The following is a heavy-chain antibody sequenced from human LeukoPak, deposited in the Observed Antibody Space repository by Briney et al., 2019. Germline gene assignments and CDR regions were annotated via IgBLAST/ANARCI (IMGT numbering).Heavy chain of an antibody. CDR1: GGSISSSSYY. Sequence: SETLPLTCTVSGGSISSSSYYWGWIRQPPGKGLEWIGSIYYSGSTYYNPSLKSRVTISVDTSKNQFSLKLSSVTAADTAVYYCARSPWTSYDYWGQGTLVTVSS. V-gene: IGHV4-39*07. J-gene: IGHJ4*02. D-gene: IGHD2-2*01. CDR2: IYYSGST. CDR3: ARSPWTSYDY.